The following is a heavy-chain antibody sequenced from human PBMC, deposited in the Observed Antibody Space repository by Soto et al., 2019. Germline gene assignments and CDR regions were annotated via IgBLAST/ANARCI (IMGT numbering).Heavy chain of an antibody. CDR3: AKSPPWVVGFDY. Sequence: QVQLVESGGGVVQPGRSLRLSCAASGFTFRSCGMQWVRQAPGKGLEWVAVISDDGSKKNYADSVKGRFTISRDNSKNTLYLQVNSLRGEDTAVYYCAKSPPWVVGFDYWGQGTLVTVSS. CDR1: GFTFRSCG. D-gene: IGHD2-15*01. CDR2: ISDDGSKK. J-gene: IGHJ4*02. V-gene: IGHV3-30*18.